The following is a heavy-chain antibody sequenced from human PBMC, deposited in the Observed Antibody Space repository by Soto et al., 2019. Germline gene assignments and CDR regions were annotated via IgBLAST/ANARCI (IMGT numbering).Heavy chain of an antibody. J-gene: IGHJ4*02. CDR1: GGSISSGDYY. CDR2: IYYSGST. Sequence: QVQLQESGPGLVKPSQTLSLTCTVSGGSISSGDYYWSWIRQPPRKGLEWIGYIYYSGSTYYNPSHKSRVTISVDTSKNQCSLKLSSVTAADTAVYCCARGDGDYVFDYWGQGTLVTVSS. V-gene: IGHV4-30-4*01. D-gene: IGHD4-17*01. CDR3: ARGDGDYVFDY.